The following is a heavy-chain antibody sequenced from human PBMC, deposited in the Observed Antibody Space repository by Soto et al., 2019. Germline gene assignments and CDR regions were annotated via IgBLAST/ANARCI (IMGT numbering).Heavy chain of an antibody. Sequence: SETLSLTCAVYGGSFSGYYWSWIRQPPGKGLEWIGEINHSGSTNYNPSLKSRVTISVDTSKNQFSLKLSSVTAADTAVYYCARQEYDYIWGSYRTYFDYWGQGTLVTVSS. D-gene: IGHD3-16*02. CDR3: ARQEYDYIWGSYRTYFDY. CDR1: GGSFSGYY. CDR2: INHSGST. J-gene: IGHJ4*02. V-gene: IGHV4-34*01.